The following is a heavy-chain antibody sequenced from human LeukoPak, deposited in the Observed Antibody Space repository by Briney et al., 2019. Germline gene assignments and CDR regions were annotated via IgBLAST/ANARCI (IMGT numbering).Heavy chain of an antibody. CDR2: ISGSGGAT. J-gene: IGHJ4*02. V-gene: IGHV3-23*01. CDR1: GFTFNTYG. CDR3: ESGGVDYYGSGTYYLMYSFDY. Sequence: GGTLRLSCAASGFTFNTYGMSWVRQAPGKGLEWVAGISGSGGATYYADSVKGRVTISRDDPHSTVYLEMNSLRAEDTAVYFSESGGVDYYGSGTYYLMYSFDYWGQGALVTVSS. D-gene: IGHD3-10*01.